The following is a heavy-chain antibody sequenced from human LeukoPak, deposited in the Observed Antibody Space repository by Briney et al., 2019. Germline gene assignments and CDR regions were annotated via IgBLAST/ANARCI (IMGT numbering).Heavy chain of an antibody. CDR2: INHSGST. CDR3: ARSPGGAGIPYFDY. CDR1: GGSFSGYY. V-gene: IGHV4-34*01. Sequence: SETLSLTCAVYGGSFSGYYWSWIRQPPGKGLEWIGEINHSGSTHYSPSLKSRVTISVDTPKNQFSLKLSSVTAADTAVYYCARSPGGAGIPYFDYWGQGTLVTVSS. J-gene: IGHJ4*02. D-gene: IGHD3-10*01.